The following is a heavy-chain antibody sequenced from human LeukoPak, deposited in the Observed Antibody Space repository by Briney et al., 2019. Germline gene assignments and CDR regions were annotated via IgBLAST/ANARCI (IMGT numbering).Heavy chain of an antibody. D-gene: IGHD2-15*01. Sequence: PGGSLRLSCAAAGFTLDDYAMHWVRQAPGKGLQWVSSISWDSGNMAYADSVKGRFTISRDNAKNSLYLQMNSLRTEDSALYYCIKDMGFDLLKDAFHVWGQGTMVTVSS. CDR2: ISWDSGNM. CDR1: GFTLDDYA. J-gene: IGHJ3*01. CDR3: IKDMGFDLLKDAFHV. V-gene: IGHV3-9*01.